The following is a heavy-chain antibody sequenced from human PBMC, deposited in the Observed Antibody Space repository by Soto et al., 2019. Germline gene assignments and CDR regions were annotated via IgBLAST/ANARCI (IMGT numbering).Heavy chain of an antibody. CDR3: AKDQRPYGWFGESLRTDPLDP. V-gene: IGHV3-23*01. D-gene: IGHD3-10*01. Sequence: EVQLLESGGGLVQPGGSLRLSCAASGFTFSSYAMSWVRQAPGKGLEWVSAISGSGGSTYYADSVKGRFTISRGNSKNAMYRHMNNLKVEDLAVEYSAKDQRPYGWFGESLRTDPLDPWGQGTLVTVSS. CDR2: ISGSGGST. CDR1: GFTFSSYA. J-gene: IGHJ5*02.